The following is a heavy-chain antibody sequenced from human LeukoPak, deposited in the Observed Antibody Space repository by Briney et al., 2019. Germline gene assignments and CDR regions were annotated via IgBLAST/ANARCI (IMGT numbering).Heavy chain of an antibody. V-gene: IGHV3-21*01. Sequence: PGGSLRLSCAASGFTFSNYNMNWVRQAPGKGLEWVSSISSSSGYIYYADSVKGRFTISRDNAKNSLYLQMNSLKAEDTAVYYCEGGYYYDSSGYYHFHYWGQGTLVTVSS. J-gene: IGHJ4*02. D-gene: IGHD3-22*01. CDR1: GFTFSNYN. CDR2: ISSSSGYI. CDR3: EGGYYYDSSGYYHFHY.